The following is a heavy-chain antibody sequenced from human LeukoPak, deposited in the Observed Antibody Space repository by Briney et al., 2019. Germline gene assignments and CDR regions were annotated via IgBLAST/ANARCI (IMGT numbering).Heavy chain of an antibody. V-gene: IGHV3-21*01. CDR2: ISSSSNYI. Sequence: PGGSLRLSCAASGFTFSSYAMSWVRQAPGKGLEWVSSISSSSNYIYYADSVKGRFTISRDNAKNSLYLQMNSLRAEDTAVYYCARDRPGASNFDYWGQGTLVTVSS. J-gene: IGHJ4*02. CDR3: ARDRPGASNFDY. D-gene: IGHD6-6*01. CDR1: GFTFSSYA.